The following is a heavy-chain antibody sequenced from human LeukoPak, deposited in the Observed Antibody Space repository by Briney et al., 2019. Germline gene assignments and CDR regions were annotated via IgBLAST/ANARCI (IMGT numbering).Heavy chain of an antibody. Sequence: GGSLRLSCAASGVTVSSNYMSWVRQAPGKGLEWVAVISYDGSNQYYADSVKGRFTISRDNSKNTLYLQMNSLRAEDTAVYYCARDSVGHFDYWGQGTLVTVSS. V-gene: IGHV3-30*03. CDR3: ARDSVGHFDY. J-gene: IGHJ4*02. CDR1: GVTVSSNY. D-gene: IGHD1-26*01. CDR2: ISYDGSNQ.